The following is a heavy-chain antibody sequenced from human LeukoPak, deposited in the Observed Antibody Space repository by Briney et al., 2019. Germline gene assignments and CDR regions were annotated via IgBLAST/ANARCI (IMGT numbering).Heavy chain of an antibody. CDR1: GGSISSGGYY. D-gene: IGHD3-3*01. V-gene: IGHV4-31*03. CDR2: IYYSGST. CDR3: ARVRYTNYDFWGGYYNPQPRYFDY. Sequence: SETLSLTCTVSGGSISSGGYYWSWIRQHPGKGLEWIGYIYYSGSTYYNPSLKSRVTISVDTSKNQFSLKLSSVTAADTAVYYCARVRYTNYDFWGGYYNPQPRYFDYWGQGTLVTVSS. J-gene: IGHJ4*02.